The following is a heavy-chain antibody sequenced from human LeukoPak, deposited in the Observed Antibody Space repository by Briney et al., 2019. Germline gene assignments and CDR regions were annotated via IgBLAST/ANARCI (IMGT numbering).Heavy chain of an antibody. CDR2: IIPIFGTA. D-gene: IGHD3-10*01. J-gene: IGHJ4*02. CDR1: GDTFSSYA. V-gene: IGHV1-69*06. Sequence: SVKVSCKASGDTFSSYAISWVPQAPGQGLEWMGRIIPIFGTANYAQKFQGRVTITADKSTSTAYMELSSLRAEDTAVYYCARGDGSGSYWGLAGYWGQGTLVTVPS. CDR3: ARGDGSGSYWGLAGY.